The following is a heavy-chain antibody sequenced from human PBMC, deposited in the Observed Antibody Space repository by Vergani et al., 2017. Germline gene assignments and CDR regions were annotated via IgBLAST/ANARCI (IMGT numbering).Heavy chain of an antibody. V-gene: IGHV3-23*04. Sequence: VQLVESGGGLVKPGGSLRLSCAASGFTFSSYTMNWVRQAPGKGLEWVSGLSTSGSSTFYADSVKGRFTLSRDNSKNTLYLQMNSLRADDTAVYYCAKGTGSGWNPFDYWGQGTLVTVSS. CDR1: GFTFSSYT. D-gene: IGHD6-19*01. CDR3: AKGTGSGWNPFDY. CDR2: LSTSGSST. J-gene: IGHJ4*02.